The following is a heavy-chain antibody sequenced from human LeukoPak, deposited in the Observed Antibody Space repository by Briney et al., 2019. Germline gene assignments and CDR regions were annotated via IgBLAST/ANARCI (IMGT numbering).Heavy chain of an antibody. Sequence: TSQTLSLTCTVSGGSISSGSYYWSWIRQPAGKGLEWIGRIYTSGSTNYNPSLKSRVTMSVDTSKNQFSLKLSSVTAADTAVYYCARDSPPGGYCSSTSCYGYFDYWGQGTLVTVSS. D-gene: IGHD2-2*01. CDR3: ARDSPPGGYCSSTSCYGYFDY. CDR1: GGSISSGSYY. J-gene: IGHJ4*02. V-gene: IGHV4-61*02. CDR2: IYTSGST.